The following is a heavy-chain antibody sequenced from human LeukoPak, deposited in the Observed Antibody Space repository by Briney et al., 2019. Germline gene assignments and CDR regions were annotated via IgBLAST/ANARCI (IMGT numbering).Heavy chain of an antibody. V-gene: IGHV1-2*02. CDR3: ARDGSSSSWYVH. CDR1: GYTFAGYY. CDR2: INPNSGGT. Sequence: ASVKVSCKAPGYTFAGYYMHWVRQAPGQGLEWMGWINPNSGGTNYAQKFQGRVTMTRDTSISTAYMELSRLRSDDTAVYYCARDGSSSSWYVHWGQGTLVTVSS. J-gene: IGHJ5*02. D-gene: IGHD6-13*01.